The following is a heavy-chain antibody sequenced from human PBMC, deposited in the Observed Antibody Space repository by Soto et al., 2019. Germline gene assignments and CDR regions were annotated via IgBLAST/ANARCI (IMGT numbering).Heavy chain of an antibody. D-gene: IGHD3-16*01. V-gene: IGHV3-64D*06. Sequence: PGGSLRLSCSASGFTFSHSAMHWVRQAPGKGLEYVAAIGSTGASTYYPGSVKGRFIISRDNSKNKLFLQMKSMRPKDKAVDDYVRGGGAYAGSSLWFDAWGQGTLVTVSS. J-gene: IGHJ5*02. CDR1: GFTFSHSA. CDR3: VRGGGAYAGSSLWFDA. CDR2: IGSTGAST.